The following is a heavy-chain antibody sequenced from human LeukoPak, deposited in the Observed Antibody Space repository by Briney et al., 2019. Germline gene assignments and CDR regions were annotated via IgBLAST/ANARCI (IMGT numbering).Heavy chain of an antibody. Sequence: GGSLRLSCAASGFTFNNYAMSWVRQAPGKGLEWVSAISGGGVSTYYADSVKGRFTISRDNSKNTLYLQMNSLRAEDTAVYYCARETDVEYDILTGEGAFDYWGQGTLVTVSS. CDR2: ISGGGVST. CDR1: GFTFNNYA. V-gene: IGHV3-23*01. CDR3: ARETDVEYDILTGEGAFDY. J-gene: IGHJ4*02. D-gene: IGHD3-9*01.